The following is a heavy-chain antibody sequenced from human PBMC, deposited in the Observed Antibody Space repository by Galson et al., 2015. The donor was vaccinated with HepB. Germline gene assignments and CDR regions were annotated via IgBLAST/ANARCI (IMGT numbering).Heavy chain of an antibody. D-gene: IGHD3-22*01. V-gene: IGHV3-30*04. J-gene: IGHJ4*02. CDR1: GFTFSSYA. CDR2: ISHDGSHK. CDR3: ARDGMTMILLVILDY. Sequence: SLRLSCAVSGFTFSSYAMHWVRQAPGKGLEWVAAISHDGSHKYYADSVKGRFNISRDNSQNTLYLQMNNLRPDDTTVYYCARDGMTMILLVILDYWGPGTLVTVSS.